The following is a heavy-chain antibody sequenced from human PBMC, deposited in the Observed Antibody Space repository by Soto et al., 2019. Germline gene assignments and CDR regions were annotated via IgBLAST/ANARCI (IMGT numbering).Heavy chain of an antibody. CDR1: GFTFSNFG. V-gene: IGHV3-23*01. CDR3: AKSLVAVTRRVCFDS. Sequence: DVQLLESGGGLVQPGGSLRLSCAASGFTFSNFGMSWVRQAPGKGLEWVSAISNSGGSIYYAYSVKGRFTIARDNSKNTLYLQMNSLRAADTAVYYCAKSLVAVTRRVCFDSWGQGTLVTVSS. D-gene: IGHD2-15*01. CDR2: ISNSGGSI. J-gene: IGHJ4*02.